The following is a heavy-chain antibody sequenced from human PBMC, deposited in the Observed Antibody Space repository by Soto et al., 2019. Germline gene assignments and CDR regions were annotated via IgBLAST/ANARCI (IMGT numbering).Heavy chain of an antibody. CDR3: ARGGEAVADTFDY. D-gene: IGHD6-19*01. CDR1: GFTFSSYA. J-gene: IGHJ4*02. V-gene: IGHV3-30-3*01. Sequence: QVQLVESGGGVVQPGRSLRLSCAASGFTFSSYAMHWVRQAPGKGLEWVAVISYDGSNKYYADSVKGRFTISRDNSKNTLYLQMNSLRAEDTAVYYCARGGEAVADTFDYWGQGTLVTVSS. CDR2: ISYDGSNK.